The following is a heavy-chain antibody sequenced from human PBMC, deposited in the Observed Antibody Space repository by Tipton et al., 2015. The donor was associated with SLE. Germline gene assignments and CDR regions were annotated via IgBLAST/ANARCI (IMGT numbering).Heavy chain of an antibody. CDR3: AREFLNPVTTVHYYFDL. J-gene: IGHJ2*01. Sequence: TLSLTCTVSGGSISRYYWSWIRQPAGGGLEWIGRIYTIENTNYNPSLKSRVTMSVDTSKNHFSLQLISVTAADTAVYYCAREFLNPVTTVHYYFDLWGRGTLVTVSS. V-gene: IGHV4-4*07. CDR1: GGSISRYY. CDR2: IYTIENT. D-gene: IGHD4-11*01.